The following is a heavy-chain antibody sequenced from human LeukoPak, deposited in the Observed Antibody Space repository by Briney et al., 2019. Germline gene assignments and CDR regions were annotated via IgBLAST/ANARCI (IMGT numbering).Heavy chain of an antibody. J-gene: IGHJ4*02. CDR1: GFTFSDYY. D-gene: IGHD3-10*01. CDR3: ARTTGGIYGLGSVDY. V-gene: IGHV3-11*01. Sequence: XGSLRLSCAASGFTFSDYYMSWIRQAPGKGLEWVSYIFVGEDTIYYADSVKGRFTISRDNAKNSLYLQMNSLRAEDSAVYYCARTTGGIYGLGSVDYWGQGTLVTVSS. CDR2: IFVGEDTI.